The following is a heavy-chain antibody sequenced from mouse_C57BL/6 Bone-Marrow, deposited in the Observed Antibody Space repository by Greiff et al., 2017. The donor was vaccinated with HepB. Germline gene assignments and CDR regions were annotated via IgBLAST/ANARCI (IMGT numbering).Heavy chain of an antibody. Sequence: EVKLVESGGGLVQPKGSLKLSCAASGFSFNTYAMNWVRQAPGKGLEWVARIRSKSNNYATYYADSVKDRFTISRDDSESMLYLQMNNLKTEDTAMYYCVRQIYYYGSSYSYWGQGTLVTVSA. CDR2: IRSKSNNYAT. CDR3: VRQIYYYGSSYSY. V-gene: IGHV10-1*01. D-gene: IGHD1-1*01. CDR1: GFSFNTYA. J-gene: IGHJ3*01.